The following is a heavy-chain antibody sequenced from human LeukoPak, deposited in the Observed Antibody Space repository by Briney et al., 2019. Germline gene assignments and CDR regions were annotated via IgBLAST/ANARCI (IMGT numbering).Heavy chain of an antibody. D-gene: IGHD3-10*01. J-gene: IGHJ4*01. CDR1: GFTFSSYA. V-gene: IGHV3-30*04. CDR2: ISYDGSSK. Sequence: GGSLRLSCAASGFTFSSYAMHWVGQAPGKGLAGVAVISYDGSSKCYADSVKARFTISRDNSKNTLYLQMNSLRAEDTAVYYCAKDHGYYGSGSHPDYWGHRTLVTVSS. CDR3: AKDHGYYGSGSHPDY.